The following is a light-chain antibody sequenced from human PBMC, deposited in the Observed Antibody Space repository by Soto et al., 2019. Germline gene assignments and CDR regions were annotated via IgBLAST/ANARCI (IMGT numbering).Light chain of an antibody. CDR3: QVWDSSSDHYV. V-gene: IGLV3-21*04. CDR2: YDS. Sequence: SYELTQPPSVSVAPGKTARITCGGKNIGSKSVHWYQQKPGLAPVLVIYYDSDRPSGIPERFSGSNSGNTATLTISRVEAGDEAAYYCQVWDSSSDHYVFGTGTKLTVL. J-gene: IGLJ1*01. CDR1: NIGSKS.